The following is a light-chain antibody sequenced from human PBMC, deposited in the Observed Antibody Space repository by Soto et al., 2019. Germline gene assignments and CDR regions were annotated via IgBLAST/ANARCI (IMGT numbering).Light chain of an antibody. CDR1: SSDVGGYNY. Sequence: QSALTQPASVSGSPGQSITISCTGTSSDVGGYNYVSWYQQHPGKAPKLMIYEVSNRPSGVSDRFSGSKSGNTASLTISGLQADDEADYYCSSFVVSSSLDRLFGTGTKLTVL. CDR2: EVS. V-gene: IGLV2-14*01. CDR3: SSFVVSSSLDRL. J-gene: IGLJ1*01.